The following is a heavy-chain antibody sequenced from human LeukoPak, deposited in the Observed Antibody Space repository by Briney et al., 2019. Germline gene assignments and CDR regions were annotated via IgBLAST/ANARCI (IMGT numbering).Heavy chain of an antibody. Sequence: GGSLRLSCASSGFTFSSYEMNWVRQAPGKGLEWVSYISSSGSTIYYAGSVKGRFTISRDNAKNSLYLQMNSLRAEDTAVYYCARVGVGTISGWAFDIWGQGTMVTVSS. V-gene: IGHV3-48*03. J-gene: IGHJ3*02. CDR3: ARVGVGTISGWAFDI. CDR1: GFTFSSYE. D-gene: IGHD3-9*01. CDR2: ISSSGSTI.